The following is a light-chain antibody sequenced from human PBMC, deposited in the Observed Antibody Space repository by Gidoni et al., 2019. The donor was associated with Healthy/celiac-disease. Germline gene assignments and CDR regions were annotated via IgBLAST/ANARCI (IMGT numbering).Light chain of an antibody. V-gene: IGKV3-15*01. CDR2: GAS. J-gene: IGKJ2*01. Sequence: EIVMTHSPATLAVSPGERATLSCRASQSVSSNLAWYQQKPGQAPSPLIYGASTRVTGIPARCSGSGSGTEFTLTISSLQSEDFAVYYCQQYNNWPPYTFGQXTKLEIK. CDR3: QQYNNWPPYT. CDR1: QSVSSN.